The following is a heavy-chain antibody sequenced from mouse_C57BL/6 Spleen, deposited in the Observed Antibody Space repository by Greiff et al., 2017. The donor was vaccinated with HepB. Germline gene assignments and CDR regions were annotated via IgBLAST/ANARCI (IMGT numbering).Heavy chain of an antibody. D-gene: IGHD1-1*01. V-gene: IGHV14-1*01. CDR2: IDPEDGDT. Sequence: EVQLQESGAELVRPGASVKLSCTASGFNIKDYYMHWVKQRPEQGLEWIGRIDPEDGDTEYAPKFQGKATMTADTSSNTAYLQLSSLTSEDTAVYYCTTYITTVVARTNYFDYWGQGTTLTVSS. CDR1: GFNIKDYY. CDR3: TTYITTVVARTNYFDY. J-gene: IGHJ2*01.